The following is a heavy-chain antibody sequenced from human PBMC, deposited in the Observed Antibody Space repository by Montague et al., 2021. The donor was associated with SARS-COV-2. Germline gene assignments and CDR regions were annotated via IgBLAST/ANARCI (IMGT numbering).Heavy chain of an antibody. V-gene: IGHV4-34*01. CDR3: ASPTYYYDSSGSDAFDI. Sequence: SETLSLTCAISGGSFSNYYWSWIRQPPGKGLEWIGEVNQSGTTIYNPSVKSGVTISEDTSKNQFSLKLSSVTAADTAVYYCASPTYYYDSSGSDAFDIWGQGTMVTVSS. CDR2: VNQSGTT. CDR1: GGSFSNYY. D-gene: IGHD3-22*01. J-gene: IGHJ3*02.